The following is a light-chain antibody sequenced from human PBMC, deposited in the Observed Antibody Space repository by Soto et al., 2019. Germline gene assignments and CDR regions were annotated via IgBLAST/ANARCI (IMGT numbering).Light chain of an antibody. Sequence: DIQMTQSPSSVSASVGARVTITCRASQDISSWLAWYQQKPGTAPKLLIFAASNLQSGVPARFSGSGSGTDFTLTISSLQPEDFATYYCQQGYSFPITFGQGTRLEIK. CDR3: QQGYSFPIT. V-gene: IGKV1-12*01. CDR2: AAS. CDR1: QDISSW. J-gene: IGKJ5*01.